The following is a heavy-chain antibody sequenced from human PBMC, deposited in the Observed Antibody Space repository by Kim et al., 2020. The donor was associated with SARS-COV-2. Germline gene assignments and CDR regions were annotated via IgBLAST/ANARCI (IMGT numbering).Heavy chain of an antibody. Sequence: ASVKVSCKASGYTFTRYAMHWVRQAPGQRLEWMGWINAGNGNTQYSQKFQARFIITRDTSASTAYMELSSLRSEDTAVYYCARDQGIYCSSTSCRYGMDVWGQGTTVTVSS. V-gene: IGHV1-3*01. CDR2: INAGNGNT. CDR1: GYTFTRYA. CDR3: ARDQGIYCSSTSCRYGMDV. J-gene: IGHJ6*02. D-gene: IGHD2-2*01.